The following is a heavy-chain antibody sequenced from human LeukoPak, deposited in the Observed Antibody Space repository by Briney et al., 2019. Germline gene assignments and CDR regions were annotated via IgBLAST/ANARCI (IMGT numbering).Heavy chain of an antibody. Sequence: GASVKVSCKASGYIFTSYGFAWVRQAPGQGLEWMGWISALNGNTNYAQKFQGRVTMTTDTSTSTAYMEPRSLTSDDTAMYYCARDPEGVTPLDYWGQGTLVTVSS. CDR2: ISALNGNT. CDR1: GYIFTSYG. V-gene: IGHV1-18*01. J-gene: IGHJ4*02. CDR3: ARDPEGVTPLDY. D-gene: IGHD3-10*01.